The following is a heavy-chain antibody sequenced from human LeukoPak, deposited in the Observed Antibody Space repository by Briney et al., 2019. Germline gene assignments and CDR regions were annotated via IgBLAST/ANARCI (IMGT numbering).Heavy chain of an antibody. CDR2: IDPSDSYT. J-gene: IGHJ6*02. Sequence: GESPQISCKGSGYSFTSYWISWVRQMPGKGLEWMGRIDPSDSYTNYSPSFQGHVTISADKSISTAYLQWSSLKASDTAMYYCARSPGITIFWLGYGMDVWGQGTTVTVSS. D-gene: IGHD3-3*01. CDR1: GYSFTSYW. V-gene: IGHV5-10-1*01. CDR3: ARSPGITIFWLGYGMDV.